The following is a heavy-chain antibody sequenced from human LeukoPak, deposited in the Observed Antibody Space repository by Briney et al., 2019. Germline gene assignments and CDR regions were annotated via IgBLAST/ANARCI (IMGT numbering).Heavy chain of an antibody. V-gene: IGHV3-30-3*01. CDR1: EFTFSSYA. CDR3: ASFRGSSGWYY. CDR2: ISYDGSNK. Sequence: GGSLRLSCAASEFTFSSYAMHWVRQAPGKGLEWVAVISYDGSNKYYADSVKGRFTISRDNSKNTLYLQMNSLRAEDTAVYYCASFRGSSGWYYWGQGTLVTVSS. D-gene: IGHD6-19*01. J-gene: IGHJ4*02.